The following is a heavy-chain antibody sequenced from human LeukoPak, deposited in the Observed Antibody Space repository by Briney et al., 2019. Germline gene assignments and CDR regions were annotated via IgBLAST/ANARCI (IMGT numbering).Heavy chain of an antibody. CDR3: ARYGRSGTYSHGFDM. CDR1: EDTFSSHW. CDR2: IYPGDSDT. D-gene: IGHD3-10*01. Sequence: GEPLKISCQGSEDTFSSHWIGWVRQMPGKGLEWMGIIYPGDSDTRYSPSFEGRATISVDRSINTAYLQWSSLKASGTAMYYCARYGRSGTYSHGFDMWGQGTMVTVSS. J-gene: IGHJ3*02. V-gene: IGHV5-51*01.